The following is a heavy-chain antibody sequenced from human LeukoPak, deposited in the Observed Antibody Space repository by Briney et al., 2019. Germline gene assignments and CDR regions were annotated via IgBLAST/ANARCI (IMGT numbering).Heavy chain of an antibody. Sequence: SETLSLACGVYGGSFSGYYWSWIRQPPGKGLEWIGEINHSGSTNYNPSLKSRVTISVDTSKNQFSLKLSSVTAADTAVYYCARICGGDCYSDYWGQGTLVTVSS. V-gene: IGHV4-34*01. J-gene: IGHJ4*02. CDR1: GGSFSGYY. D-gene: IGHD2-21*02. CDR3: ARICGGDCYSDY. CDR2: INHSGST.